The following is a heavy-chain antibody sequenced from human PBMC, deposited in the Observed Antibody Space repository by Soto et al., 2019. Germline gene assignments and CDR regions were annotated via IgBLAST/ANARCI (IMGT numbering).Heavy chain of an antibody. CDR1: GFTFDDYT. D-gene: IGHD4-17*01. CDR3: AKDSGENSFVDY. V-gene: IGHV3-43*01. Sequence: GGSLRLSCAASGFTFDDYTMHWVRQAPGKGLEWVSLISWDGGSTYYADSVKGRFTISRDNSKNSLYLQMNSLRTEDTALYYCAKDSGENSFVDYWGQGTLVTVSS. J-gene: IGHJ4*02. CDR2: ISWDGGST.